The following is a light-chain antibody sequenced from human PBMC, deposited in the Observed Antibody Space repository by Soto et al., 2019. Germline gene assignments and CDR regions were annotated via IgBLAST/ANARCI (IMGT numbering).Light chain of an antibody. CDR2: GDN. V-gene: IGLV1-40*01. Sequence: QSLLTHPPSVSWAPGHRVAIACTGSSSNIGAEYDVHWYQQLPGTAPKRLIYGDNNRPSGVPDRFSGSKSGTSASLAITGLQPEDEADYYCQSYDSSLTNFVFGTGTKVTVL. CDR3: QSYDSSLTNFV. CDR1: SSNIGAEYD. J-gene: IGLJ1*01.